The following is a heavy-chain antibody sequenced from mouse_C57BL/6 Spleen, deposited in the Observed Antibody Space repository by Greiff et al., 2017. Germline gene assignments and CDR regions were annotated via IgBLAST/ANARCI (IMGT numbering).Heavy chain of an antibody. CDR1: GFTFSSYG. D-gene: IGHD1-1*01. CDR2: ISSGGSYT. V-gene: IGHV5-6*02. J-gene: IGHJ2*01. Sequence: DVMLVESGGDLVKPGGSLKLSCAASGFTFSSYGMSWIRQTPDKRLEWVATISSGGSYTYYPDSVKGRFTISRDNAKNTLYLQMSSLKSEDTAMYYCARGLDYYGSLDYWGQGTTLTVSS. CDR3: ARGLDYYGSLDY.